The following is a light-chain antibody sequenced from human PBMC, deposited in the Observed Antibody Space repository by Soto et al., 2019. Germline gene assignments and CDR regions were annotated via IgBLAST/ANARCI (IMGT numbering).Light chain of an antibody. V-gene: IGLV4-69*01. CDR2: LNSDGSH. J-gene: IGLJ1*01. CDR1: SGHSSYA. CDR3: QTCGTGYV. Sequence: LVLTQSPSASASLGASVKLTCTLSSGHSSYAIAWHQQQPEKGPRYLMKLNSDGSHSKGDGIPDRFSGSSSGAERYLTISSLQSEDEADYYCQTCGTGYVFGTGTKVTVL.